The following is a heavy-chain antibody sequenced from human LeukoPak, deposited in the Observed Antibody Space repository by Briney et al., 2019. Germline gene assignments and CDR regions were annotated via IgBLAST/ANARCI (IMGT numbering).Heavy chain of an antibody. J-gene: IGHJ3*02. V-gene: IGHV3-48*03. CDR1: GFTFSSYE. CDR3: ARDSSGYKGAFDI. CDR2: ISSSGSTI. Sequence: GGSLRLSCAASGFTFSSYEMNWVRQAPGKGLEWVSYISSSGSTIYYADSVKGRFTISRDNAKNSLYLQMNSLRAEDTAVYYCARDSSGYKGAFDIWGQGTMVTVSS. D-gene: IGHD3-22*01.